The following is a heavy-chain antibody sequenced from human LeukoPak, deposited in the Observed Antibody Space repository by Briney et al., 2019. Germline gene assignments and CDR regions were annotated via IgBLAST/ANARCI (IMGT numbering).Heavy chain of an antibody. CDR1: GFTYSSYA. Sequence: GGPLRLSCAASGFTYSSYAMSWVRQAPGKGLEWVSAISSSGGSTYYADSVKGRFTISRDNSKNTLFPQMNSLRAEDTAVYYCAKGESNWDYYFDYWGQGTLVTVSS. CDR3: AKGESNWDYYFDY. J-gene: IGHJ4*02. CDR2: ISSSGGST. V-gene: IGHV3-23*01. D-gene: IGHD7-27*01.